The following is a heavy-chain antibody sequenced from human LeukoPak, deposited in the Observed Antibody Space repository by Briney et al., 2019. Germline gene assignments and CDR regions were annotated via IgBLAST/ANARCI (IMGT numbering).Heavy chain of an antibody. Sequence: GGSLRLSCAASGFTFSSYAMSWVRQAPRKGLEWVSAISGSGGSTYYADSVKGRFTISRDNSKNTLYLQMNSLRAEDTAVYCCAKVLVVVVTATQYYFDYWGQGTLVTVSS. D-gene: IGHD2-21*02. CDR3: AKVLVVVVTATQYYFDY. V-gene: IGHV3-23*01. CDR1: GFTFSSYA. J-gene: IGHJ4*02. CDR2: ISGSGGST.